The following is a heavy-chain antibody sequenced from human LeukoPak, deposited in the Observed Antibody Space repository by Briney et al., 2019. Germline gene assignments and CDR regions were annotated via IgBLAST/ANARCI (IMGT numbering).Heavy chain of an antibody. J-gene: IGHJ5*02. V-gene: IGHV4-61*02. CDR3: ARDLGYCSSTSCLNWFDP. D-gene: IGHD2-2*01. Sequence: SSQTLSLTCTVSGGSISSGSYCWGWIRQPAGKGLEWIVRSYTSGSTNDNPSLKSRVTISVDTSKNQFSLKLSSVTAADTAVYYCARDLGYCSSTSCLNWFDPWGQGTLVTVSS. CDR1: GGSISSGSYC. CDR2: SYTSGST.